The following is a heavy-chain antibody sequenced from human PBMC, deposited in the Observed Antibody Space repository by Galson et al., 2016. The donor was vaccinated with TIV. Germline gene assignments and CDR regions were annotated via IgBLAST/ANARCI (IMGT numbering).Heavy chain of an antibody. CDR1: GYTFTNDN. D-gene: IGHD6-13*01. V-gene: IGHV1-8*01. Sequence: SVKVSCKASGYTFTNDNIHWVRQVSGQRPEWVGWMNPDNAKTGFAQKFQGRVAMTRNTSVSTVYMELSMLTSEDTAVYYCARLVSRSWYADWFDPWGQGTLVTVSS. CDR3: ARLVSRSWYADWFDP. CDR2: MNPDNAKT. J-gene: IGHJ5*02.